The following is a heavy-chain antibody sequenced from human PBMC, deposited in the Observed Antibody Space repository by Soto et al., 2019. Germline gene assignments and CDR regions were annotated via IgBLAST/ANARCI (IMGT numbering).Heavy chain of an antibody. V-gene: IGHV3-30-3*01. CDR2: ISYDGSNK. CDR1: GFTFSSYA. Sequence: ESGGGVVQPGRSLRLSCAASGFTFSSYAMHWVRQAPGKGLEWVAVISYDGSNKYYADSVKGRFTISRDNSKNTLYLQMNSLRAEDTAVYYCARDAHSSGWYDFDYWHQGTLVTVSS. J-gene: IGHJ4*02. D-gene: IGHD6-19*01. CDR3: ARDAHSSGWYDFDY.